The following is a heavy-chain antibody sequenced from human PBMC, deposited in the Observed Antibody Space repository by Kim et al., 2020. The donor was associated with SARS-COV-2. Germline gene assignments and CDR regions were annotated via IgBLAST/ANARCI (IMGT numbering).Heavy chain of an antibody. D-gene: IGHD3-10*01. CDR1: GGSISSGGYY. J-gene: IGHJ3*02. Sequence: SETLSLTCTVSGGSISSGGYYWSWIRQHPGKGLEWIGYIYYSVSTYYNPSLKSRVTISVDTSNNQFSLKLSSVTAADTAVYYCARDILNYYGSGKYAFDIWGQGTMVTVSS. CDR2: IYYSVST. V-gene: IGHV4-31*03. CDR3: ARDILNYYGSGKYAFDI.